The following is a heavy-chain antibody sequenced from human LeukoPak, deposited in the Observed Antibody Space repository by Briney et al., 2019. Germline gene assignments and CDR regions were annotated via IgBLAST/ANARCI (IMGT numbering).Heavy chain of an antibody. D-gene: IGHD3-9*01. CDR1: GFPFSSYS. CDR2: ISSSSSYI. Sequence: PGGSLRLSCAASGFPFSSYSMNWVRQAPGKGLEWVSSISSSSSYIYYADSVKGRFTISRDNAKNSLYLQMNSLRAEDTAVYYCARDVLRYFDWFNSDWFDPWGQGTLVTVSS. CDR3: ARDVLRYFDWFNSDWFDP. J-gene: IGHJ5*02. V-gene: IGHV3-21*01.